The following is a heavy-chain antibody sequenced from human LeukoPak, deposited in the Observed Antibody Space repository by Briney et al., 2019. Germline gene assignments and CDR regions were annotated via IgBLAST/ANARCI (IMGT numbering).Heavy chain of an antibody. J-gene: IGHJ4*02. Sequence: ASVKVSCTASGGTFSSYVISWVRQAPGQGLEWMGGIIPIFGTANYAQKFQGRVTITADESTSTAYMELSSLRSEDTAVYYCARRVQQLVRDWGQGTLVTVSS. CDR3: ARRVQQLVRD. D-gene: IGHD6-13*01. CDR2: IIPIFGTA. V-gene: IGHV1-69*13. CDR1: GGTFSSYV.